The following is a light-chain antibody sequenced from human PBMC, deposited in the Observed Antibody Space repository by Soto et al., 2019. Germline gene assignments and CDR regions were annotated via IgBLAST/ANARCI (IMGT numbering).Light chain of an antibody. J-gene: IGKJ1*01. Sequence: DIQMTQSTSTLSAYVGDSFTITCLASQSITTWLAWYQQRPGKAPKLLIYKASTLKSGVPSRFSGSGSGTEFTLTISSLQPDDFATYYCQHYNSYSETFGQGTKVDIK. CDR1: QSITTW. V-gene: IGKV1-5*03. CDR2: KAS. CDR3: QHYNSYSET.